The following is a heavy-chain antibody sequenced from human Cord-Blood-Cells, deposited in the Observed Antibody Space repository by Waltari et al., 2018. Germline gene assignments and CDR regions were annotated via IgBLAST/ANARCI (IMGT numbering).Heavy chain of an antibody. Sequence: EVQLVESGGGLVKPGGSLSLSCAASGFTFRNAWMSWVRQAPGKGLEWVGRIKSKTDGGTTDYAAPVKGRFTISRDDSKNTLYLQMNSLKTEDTAVYYCTTDMYSGYDDYWGQGTLVTVSS. J-gene: IGHJ4*02. CDR2: IKSKTDGGTT. CDR1: GFTFRNAW. CDR3: TTDMYSGYDDY. V-gene: IGHV3-15*01. D-gene: IGHD5-12*01.